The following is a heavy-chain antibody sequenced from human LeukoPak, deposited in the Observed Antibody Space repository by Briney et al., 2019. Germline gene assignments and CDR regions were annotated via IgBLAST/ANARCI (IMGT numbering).Heavy chain of an antibody. CDR2: ISSSSSYI. Sequence: PGRSLRLSCAASGFTFSSYSMSWVRQAPGKGLEWVSSISSSSSYIYYADSVKGRFTISRDNAKNSLYLQMNSLIAEDTAVYYCARGTYYYYMDVWGKGTTVTVSS. V-gene: IGHV3-21*01. CDR3: ARGTYYYYMDV. CDR1: GFTFSSYS. J-gene: IGHJ6*03.